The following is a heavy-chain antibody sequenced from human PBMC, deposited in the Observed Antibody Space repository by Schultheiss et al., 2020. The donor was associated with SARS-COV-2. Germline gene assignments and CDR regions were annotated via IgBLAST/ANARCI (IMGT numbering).Heavy chain of an antibody. J-gene: IGHJ6*02. CDR1: GYSISSGYY. CDR2: IYYSGST. Sequence: SQTLSLTCAVSGYSISSGYYWGWIRQPPGKGLEWIGSIYYSGSTNYNPSLKSRVTISVDTSKNQFSLKLSSVTAADTAVYYCARGVRQYSSGWYVYYGMDVWGQGTTVTVSS. D-gene: IGHD6-19*01. CDR3: ARGVRQYSSGWYVYYGMDV. V-gene: IGHV4-38-2*01.